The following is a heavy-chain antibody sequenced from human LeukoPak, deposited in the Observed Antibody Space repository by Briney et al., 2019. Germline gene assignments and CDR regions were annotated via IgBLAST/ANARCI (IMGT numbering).Heavy chain of an antibody. CDR3: AKEPGGGVWYCSGGSCPLDY. Sequence: GGSLRLSCAASGFTFSSYWMSWVRQAPGKGLEWVSAISGSGGSTCYADSVKGRFTISRDNSKNTLYLQMNSLRAEDTAVYYCAKEPGGGVWYCSGGSCPLDYWGQGTLVTVSS. D-gene: IGHD2-15*01. CDR1: GFTFSSYW. J-gene: IGHJ4*02. V-gene: IGHV3-23*01. CDR2: ISGSGGST.